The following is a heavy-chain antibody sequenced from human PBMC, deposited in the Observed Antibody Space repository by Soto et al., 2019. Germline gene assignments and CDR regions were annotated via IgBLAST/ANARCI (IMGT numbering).Heavy chain of an antibody. CDR2: IYPGDSDT. V-gene: IGHV5-51*01. J-gene: IGHJ6*02. Sequence: PGESLKISCKGSGYSFTSYWIGWVRQMPGKGLERMGIIYPGDSDTRYSPSFQGQVTISADKSISTAYLQWSSLKASDTAMYYCARLAGDYMYYYYGMDVWGQETTVTVSS. CDR3: ARLAGDYMYYYYGMDV. CDR1: GYSFTSYW. D-gene: IGHD4-17*01.